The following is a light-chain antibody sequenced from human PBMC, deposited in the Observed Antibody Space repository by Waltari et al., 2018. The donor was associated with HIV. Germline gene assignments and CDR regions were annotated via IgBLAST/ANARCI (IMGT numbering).Light chain of an antibody. CDR3: GSYTNTTTSVV. Sequence: QSALTQPASVSGSPGQSITISCTGTSSDVGDYNFFSWYQQHPGRAPKLIIYEVIRRPSGVSNPFSGSKSGNTASLTISGLQAEDEADYSGGSYTNTTTSVVFGRGTKLTVL. V-gene: IGLV2-14*01. J-gene: IGLJ2*01. CDR1: SSDVGDYNF. CDR2: EVI.